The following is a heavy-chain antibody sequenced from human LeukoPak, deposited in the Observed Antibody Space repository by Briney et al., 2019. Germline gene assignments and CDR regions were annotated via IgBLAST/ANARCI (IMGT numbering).Heavy chain of an antibody. D-gene: IGHD6-13*01. V-gene: IGHV4-39*01. Sequence: PSETLSLTCTVSGGSISSSSYYWGWIRQPPGKGLEWIGSIYYSGSTYYNPSLKSRVTISVDTSKNQFSLKLSSVTAADTAVYYCAIAPAAAYFDYWGQGTLVTVSS. J-gene: IGHJ4*02. CDR2: IYYSGST. CDR3: AIAPAAAYFDY. CDR1: GGSISSSSYY.